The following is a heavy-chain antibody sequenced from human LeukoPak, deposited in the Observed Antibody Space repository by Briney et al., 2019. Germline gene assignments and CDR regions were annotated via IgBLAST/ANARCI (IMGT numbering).Heavy chain of an antibody. CDR1: RYSFTSYW. CDR2: IYPGDSDT. D-gene: IGHD5-12*01. J-gene: IGHJ6*02. V-gene: IGHV5-51*01. CDR3: ARYSGYDWRGYYYYGMDV. Sequence: GESLKISCKGSRYSFTSYWIGWVRQMPGKGLDWMGIIYPGDSDTRYSPSFQGQVTISADKSISTAYLQWSSPKASDTAMYYCARYSGYDWRGYYYYGMDVWGQGTTVTVSS.